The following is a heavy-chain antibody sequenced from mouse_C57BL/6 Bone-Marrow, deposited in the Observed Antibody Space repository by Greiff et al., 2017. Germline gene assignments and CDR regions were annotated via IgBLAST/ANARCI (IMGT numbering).Heavy chain of an antibody. Sequence: VQLQQSGPELVKPGASVKMSCKASGYTFTSYVMHWVKQKPGQGLEWIGYIYPYNDGTKYNEKFKGKATLTSDKSSSTAYMELSSLTSEDSAVYYCLYGSSYEYFDYWGQGTTLTVSS. CDR2: IYPYNDGT. CDR3: LYGSSYEYFDY. CDR1: GYTFTSYV. V-gene: IGHV1-14*01. J-gene: IGHJ2*01. D-gene: IGHD1-1*01.